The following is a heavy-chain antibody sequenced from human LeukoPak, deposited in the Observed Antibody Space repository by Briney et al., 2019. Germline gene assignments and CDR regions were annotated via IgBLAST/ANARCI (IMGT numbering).Heavy chain of an antibody. V-gene: IGHV4-39*01. CDR3: ARTTIVVVITFYYYYYMDV. CDR2: IYYSGST. CDR1: GGSISSSNYY. D-gene: IGHD3-22*01. Sequence: PSETLSLTCTVSGGSISSSNYYWGWIRQPPGKGLEWIGNIYYSGSTYYNPSLKSRVTISIDTSKNQFSLKLSSVTAADTAVYYCARTTIVVVITFYYYYYMDVWGKGTTVTISS. J-gene: IGHJ6*03.